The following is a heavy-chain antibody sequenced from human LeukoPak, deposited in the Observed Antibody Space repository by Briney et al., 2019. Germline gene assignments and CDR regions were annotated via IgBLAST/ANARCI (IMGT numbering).Heavy chain of an antibody. CDR1: GFTLSSYA. J-gene: IGHJ4*02. D-gene: IGHD2-15*01. CDR3: AKAPVTTCSGAYCYPFDY. V-gene: IGHV3-23*01. CDR2: ISVSGNT. Sequence: GGPLRLSCAASGFTLSSYAMSWVRQGPGKGLEWGSAISVSGNTYHADSVKGRFTISRDSSKNTLYLQMNSLRAGDAAVYYCAKAPVTTCSGAYCYPFDYWSQGTLVTVSS.